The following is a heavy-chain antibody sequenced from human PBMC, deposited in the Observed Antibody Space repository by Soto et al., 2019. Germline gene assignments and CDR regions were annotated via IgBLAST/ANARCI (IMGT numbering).Heavy chain of an antibody. J-gene: IGHJ4*02. CDR1: GFTFSSYD. CDR2: IGTAGDT. Sequence: EVQLVESGGGLVQPGGSLRLSCAASGFTFSSYDMHWVRQATGKGLEWVSAIGTAGDTYYPGSVKGRFTISRENAKNSMYLQMNSLRAGDTAVYYCARGVGIVATLRELDYWGQGTLVTVSS. D-gene: IGHD5-12*01. V-gene: IGHV3-13*01. CDR3: ARGVGIVATLRELDY.